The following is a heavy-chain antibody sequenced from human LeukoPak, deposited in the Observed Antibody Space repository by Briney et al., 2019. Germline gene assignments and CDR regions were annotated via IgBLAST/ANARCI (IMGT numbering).Heavy chain of an antibody. V-gene: IGHV4-34*01. D-gene: IGHD6-13*01. CDR2: INHSGST. J-gene: IGHJ4*02. CDR1: GGSFSGYY. CDR3: ARDYSSSSYYFDY. Sequence: SETLSLTCAVYGGSFSGYYWSWIRQPPGKGLEWIGEINHSGSTNYNPSLKSRVTISVDTSKNQFSLKLGSVTAADTAVYYCARDYSSSSYYFDYWGQGTLVTVSS.